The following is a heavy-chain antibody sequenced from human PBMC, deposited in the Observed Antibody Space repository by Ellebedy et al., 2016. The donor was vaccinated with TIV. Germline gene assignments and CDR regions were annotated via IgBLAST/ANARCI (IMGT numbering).Heavy chain of an antibody. J-gene: IGHJ5*02. V-gene: IGHV1-69*06. CDR2: IIPIFGTA. CDR1: GCTFSSYA. Sequence: SVKVSCXASGCTFSSYAISWVRQAHGQGLEWMGGIIPIFGTANYAQKFQGRVTITADKSTSTAYMELSSLRSEDTAVYYCARDAAWPYSSSWYTRFDPWGQGTLVTVSS. CDR3: ARDAAWPYSSSWYTRFDP. D-gene: IGHD6-13*01.